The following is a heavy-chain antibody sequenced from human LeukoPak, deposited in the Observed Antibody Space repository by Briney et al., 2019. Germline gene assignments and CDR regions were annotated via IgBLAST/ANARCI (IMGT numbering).Heavy chain of an antibody. D-gene: IGHD3-22*01. V-gene: IGHV3-30*04. J-gene: IGHJ4*02. CDR2: ISYDGSNK. Sequence: GGSLRLSCAASGFTFSSYAMHWVRQAPGKGLEWVAVISYDGSNKYYADSVKGRFTISRDNSKNTLYLQMNSLRVEDTAVYYCAALPYYYDSSGSYYFDYWGQGTLVTVSS. CDR1: GFTFSSYA. CDR3: AALPYYYDSSGSYYFDY.